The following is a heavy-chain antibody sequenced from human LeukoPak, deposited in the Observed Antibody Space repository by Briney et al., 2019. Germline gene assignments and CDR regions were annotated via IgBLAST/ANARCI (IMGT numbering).Heavy chain of an antibody. V-gene: IGHV1-69*06. Sequence: SAKVSCKASGGTFSSYAISWVRQAPGQGLEWMGGIIPIFGTANYAQKFQGRVTITADKSTSTAYMELSSLRSEDTAVYYCARDLRRRITIFGVVFGYWGQGTLVTVSS. D-gene: IGHD3-3*01. CDR2: IIPIFGTA. J-gene: IGHJ4*02. CDR3: ARDLRRRITIFGVVFGY. CDR1: GGTFSSYA.